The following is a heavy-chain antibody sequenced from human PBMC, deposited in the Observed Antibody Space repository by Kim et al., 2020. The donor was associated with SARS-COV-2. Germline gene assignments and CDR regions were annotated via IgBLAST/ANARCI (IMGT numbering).Heavy chain of an antibody. V-gene: IGHV4-39*02. Sequence: SETLSLTCSVSGGSITTGSYYWGWIRQAPGKGLEWIGNVYYSGRTDYNPSLKSRVTMSIDTLENHVSLTLTSVTAADTAVYFCARPDCGTTSCYNFDTWGQGTLVIVSS. CDR3: ARPDCGTTSCYNFDT. D-gene: IGHD2-2*01. CDR1: GGSITTGSYY. CDR2: VYYSGRT. J-gene: IGHJ4*02.